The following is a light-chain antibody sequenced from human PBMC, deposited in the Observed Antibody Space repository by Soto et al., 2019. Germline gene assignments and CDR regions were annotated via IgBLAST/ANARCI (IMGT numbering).Light chain of an antibody. CDR2: DAS. Sequence: EIVLTQSPATLSLSPGERATLSCRASQSVSSYLAWYQQKPGQAPRLLIYDASTRATGIPARFSGSGSGTNFTISSSRLEDVEVADYYRHKSSHWLTFGGGTKVEIK. J-gene: IGKJ4*01. CDR3: HKSSHWLT. V-gene: IGKV3-11*01. CDR1: QSVSSY.